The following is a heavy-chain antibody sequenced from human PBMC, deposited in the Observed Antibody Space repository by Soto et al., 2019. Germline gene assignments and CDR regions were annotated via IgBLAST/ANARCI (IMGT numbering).Heavy chain of an antibody. V-gene: IGHV3-23*01. CDR1: GFTFSSYT. Sequence: GSLRLSCAASGFTFSSYTMSWVRQAPGKGLEWVSSMSGGRGTTYYADSVKGRFTISRDNSKNTLHLQMNNLRAEDTALYYCAKDLSSGDNVHYYYGMDVWGQGTTVTVSS. CDR3: AKDLSSGDNVHYYYGMDV. D-gene: IGHD4-17*01. CDR2: MSGGRGTT. J-gene: IGHJ6*02.